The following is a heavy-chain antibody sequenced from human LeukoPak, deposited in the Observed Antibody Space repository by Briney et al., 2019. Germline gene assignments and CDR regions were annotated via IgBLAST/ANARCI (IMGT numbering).Heavy chain of an antibody. CDR1: GGSISSYY. CDR2: IYYSGST. Sequence: SETLSLTCTVSGGSISSYYWSWIRQPPGKGLEWIGYIYYSGSTNYNPSLKSRVTISVDTSKSQFSLKLSSVTAADTAVYYCASRDGSAIDYWGQGTLVTVSS. CDR3: ASRDGSAIDY. D-gene: IGHD6-25*01. J-gene: IGHJ4*02. V-gene: IGHV4-59*01.